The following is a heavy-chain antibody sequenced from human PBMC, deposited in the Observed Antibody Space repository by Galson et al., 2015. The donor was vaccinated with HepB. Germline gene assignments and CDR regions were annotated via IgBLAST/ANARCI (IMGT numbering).Heavy chain of an antibody. CDR3: AREPDYDFWSGYSGY. CDR2: INPNSGGT. D-gene: IGHD3-3*01. CDR1: GYTFTGYY. V-gene: IGHV1-2*02. Sequence: SVKVSCKASGYTFTGYYMHWVRQAPGQGLEWMGWINPNSGGTNYAQKFQGRVTMTRDTSISTAYMELSRLRSDDTAVYYCAREPDYDFWSGYSGYWGQVTLVTVSS. J-gene: IGHJ4*02.